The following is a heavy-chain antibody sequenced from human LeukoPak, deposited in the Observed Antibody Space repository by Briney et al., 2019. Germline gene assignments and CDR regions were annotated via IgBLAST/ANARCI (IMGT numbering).Heavy chain of an antibody. CDR2: INAGNGNT. D-gene: IGHD3-10*01. Sequence: ASVKVSCKASGYTFTSYAMHWVRQAPGQRLEWMGWINAGNGNTKYSQKFQGRVTITRDTSASTAYMELSSLRSEDTAVYYCARAHSTMVRGVIIFEYGMDVWGQGTTVTVSS. CDR3: ARAHSTMVRGVIIFEYGMDV. V-gene: IGHV1-3*01. CDR1: GYTFTSYA. J-gene: IGHJ6*02.